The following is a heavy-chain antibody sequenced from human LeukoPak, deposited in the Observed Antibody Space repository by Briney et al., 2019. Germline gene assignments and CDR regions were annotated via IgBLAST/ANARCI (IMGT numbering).Heavy chain of an antibody. CDR1: GFTVSSNY. CDR2: IYSGGST. J-gene: IGHJ3*02. V-gene: IGHV3-66*02. Sequence: PGGSLRLTCAASGFTVSSNYMSWVRQAPGKGLEWVSVIYSGGSTYYADSVKGRFTISRDNPKNTLYLQMNSLRAEDTAVYYCAREGSRYISVFDIWGQGTMVTVSS. D-gene: IGHD3-10*01. CDR3: AREGSRYISVFDI.